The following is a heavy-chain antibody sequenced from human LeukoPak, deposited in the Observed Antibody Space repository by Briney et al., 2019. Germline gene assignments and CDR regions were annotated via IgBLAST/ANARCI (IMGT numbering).Heavy chain of an antibody. Sequence: SETLSLTCTVSGGSISSYYWSWIRQPPGKGLEWIGYIYYSGSTNYNPSLKSRVTISVDTSKNQFSLKLSSVTAADTAVYYCARDRNRMDYGDFWIPTAEYFQHWGQGTLVTVSS. CDR3: ARDRNRMDYGDFWIPTAEYFQH. J-gene: IGHJ1*01. D-gene: IGHD4-17*01. CDR2: IYYSGST. CDR1: GGSISSYY. V-gene: IGHV4-59*01.